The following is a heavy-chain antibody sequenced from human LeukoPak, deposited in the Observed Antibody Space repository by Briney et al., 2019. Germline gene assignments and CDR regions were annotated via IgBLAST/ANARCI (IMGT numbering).Heavy chain of an antibody. Sequence: SQTLSLTCDISGDSVSSNSAAWNWIRQSPSRGLEWLGRTYYSSKWYNDYAVSLKSRMTINADTSKNQFSLQLNSVTPEDTAVYYCAKGRWALFDCWGQGTLVIVSS. V-gene: IGHV6-1*01. CDR3: AKGRWALFDC. CDR1: GDSVSSNSAA. J-gene: IGHJ4*02. D-gene: IGHD3-10*01. CDR2: TYYSSKWYN.